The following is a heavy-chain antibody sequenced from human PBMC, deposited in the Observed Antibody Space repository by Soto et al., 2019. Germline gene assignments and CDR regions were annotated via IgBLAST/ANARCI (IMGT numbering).Heavy chain of an antibody. D-gene: IGHD6-13*01. CDR3: ARVGYSSSWFWFFDL. Sequence: QVQLHESGPGLVKPSETLSLSCSVSGGSISSYYWSWIRQPPGKGLEWIGYIYYSGSTKYNPSLKSRVTRSVDTSKNQFSLKLTSVTAADTAVYYCARVGYSSSWFWFFDLWGRGTLVTVSS. CDR1: GGSISSYY. V-gene: IGHV4-59*01. J-gene: IGHJ2*01. CDR2: IYYSGST.